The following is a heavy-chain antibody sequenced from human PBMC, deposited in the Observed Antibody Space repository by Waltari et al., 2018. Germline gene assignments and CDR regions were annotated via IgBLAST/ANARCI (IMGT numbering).Heavy chain of an antibody. CDR3: ARGSTYDPFFH. J-gene: IGHJ4*02. Sequence: HVQLVQSGAEVKKPGASVKVSCKASGYTFSNYGISWMRQAPGQGLEWMGWSSPYNGNTNYAQKFQGRVTMTTDTSTSTGYIELRSLTSDDTAVYYCARGSTYDPFFHWGQGTLVTVSS. V-gene: IGHV1-18*04. D-gene: IGHD3-3*01. CDR2: SSPYNGNT. CDR1: GYTFSNYG.